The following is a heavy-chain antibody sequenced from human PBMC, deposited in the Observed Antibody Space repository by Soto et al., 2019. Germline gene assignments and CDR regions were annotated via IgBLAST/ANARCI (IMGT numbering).Heavy chain of an antibody. V-gene: IGHV1-69*01. CDR2: IIPIIGTA. CDR3: ARGGVDVVATSAFDY. D-gene: IGHD5-12*01. J-gene: IGHJ4*02. Sequence: QVQLVQSGAEVKKPGSSVKVSCKASGGTFNNYAISGVRQAPGQGLEWMGGIIPIIGTADYAHKFQGRLAISADESTGTTFMELSSLISEDTALYYCARGGVDVVATSAFDYWGQGTLVTVSS. CDR1: GGTFNNYA.